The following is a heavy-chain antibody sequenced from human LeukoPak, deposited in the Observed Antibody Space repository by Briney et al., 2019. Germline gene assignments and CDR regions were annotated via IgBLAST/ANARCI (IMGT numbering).Heavy chain of an antibody. Sequence: SGTLSLTCAVSGGSISSSNWWSSVRQPPGKGLEWIGEIYHSGSTNYNPSLKRRVTISVDKSKNQFSLKLSSVTAADTAVYYCARASIAVAGTPVDYWGQGTLVTVSS. D-gene: IGHD6-19*01. CDR3: ARASIAVAGTPVDY. V-gene: IGHV4-4*02. CDR2: IYHSGST. CDR1: GGSISSSNW. J-gene: IGHJ4*02.